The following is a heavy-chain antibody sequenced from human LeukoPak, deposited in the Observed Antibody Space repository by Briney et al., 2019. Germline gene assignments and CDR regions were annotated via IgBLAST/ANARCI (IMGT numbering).Heavy chain of an antibody. V-gene: IGHV4-34*01. CDR1: VFTVSSNY. CDR2: INHSGST. Sequence: VSLRLSCAASVFTVSSNYISWVPQAPGKGLEWIVEINHSGSTNYNPSRKSRVTISVDTSKNQFSLKLSSVTAADTAVYYCARGGPFTLWFRELLSAAGIEFDYWGQGTMVTV. CDR3: ARGGPFTLWFRELLSAAGIEFDY. J-gene: IGHJ4*02. D-gene: IGHD3-10*01.